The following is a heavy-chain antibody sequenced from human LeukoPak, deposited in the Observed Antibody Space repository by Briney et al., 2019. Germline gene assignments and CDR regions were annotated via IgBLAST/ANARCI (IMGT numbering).Heavy chain of an antibody. CDR3: ARDQIRGVWDY. V-gene: IGHV4-59*01. CDR1: GGSLSSYY. Sequence: SETLSLTCTVSGGSLSSYYWSWIRQPPGKGLEWIGYIYYSGCTNYNPSLKSRVTISVDTSKNQFSLKLSSVAAADTAVYYCARDQIRGVWDYWGQGTLVTVSS. J-gene: IGHJ4*02. CDR2: IYYSGCT. D-gene: IGHD2-21*01.